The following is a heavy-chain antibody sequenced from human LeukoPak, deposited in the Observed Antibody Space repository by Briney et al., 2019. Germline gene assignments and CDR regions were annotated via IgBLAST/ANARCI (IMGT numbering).Heavy chain of an antibody. CDR1: GFIFSTSA. CDR3: AKDGYSSGWYKGYYFDY. D-gene: IGHD6-19*01. J-gene: IGHJ4*02. CDR2: ISGSGGST. V-gene: IGHV3-23*01. Sequence: GGSLRLSCAASGFIFSTSAMSWVRQAPGKGLEWVSGISGSGGSTWYADSVKGRFTISRDNSKNTLYLQMNSLRAEDTAVYYCAKDGYSSGWYKGYYFDYWGQGTLVTVSS.